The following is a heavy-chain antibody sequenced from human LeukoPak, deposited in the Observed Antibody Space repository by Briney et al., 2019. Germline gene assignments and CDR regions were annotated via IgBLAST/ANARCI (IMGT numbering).Heavy chain of an antibody. D-gene: IGHD4-17*01. Sequence: GGSLRLSCAASGFTFSSYEMNWVRQAPGKGLEWVSYISSSGSTTYYADSVKGRFTISRDNAKNSLYLQMNSLRAEDTAVYYCARDPGPDYGDWYFDYWGQGTLVTVSS. CDR1: GFTFSSYE. J-gene: IGHJ4*02. CDR2: ISSSGSTT. V-gene: IGHV3-48*03. CDR3: ARDPGPDYGDWYFDY.